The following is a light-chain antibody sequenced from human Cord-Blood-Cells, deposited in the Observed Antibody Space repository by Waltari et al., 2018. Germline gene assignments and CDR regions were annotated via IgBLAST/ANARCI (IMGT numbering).Light chain of an antibody. Sequence: DIQMTQSPSSLSASVGDRVTITCQASQDISNYLNWYQQKPGKAPKLLIYDASNLETGVPSRFGGSVSGTDFTFTISSLQPEDIATYYCQQYDNPPFAFGPGTKVDIK. CDR3: QQYDNPPFA. V-gene: IGKV1-33*01. CDR1: QDISNY. J-gene: IGKJ3*01. CDR2: DAS.